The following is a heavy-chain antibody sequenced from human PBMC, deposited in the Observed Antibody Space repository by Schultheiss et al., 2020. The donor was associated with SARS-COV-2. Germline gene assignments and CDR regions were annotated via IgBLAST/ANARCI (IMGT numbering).Heavy chain of an antibody. J-gene: IGHJ6*03. CDR3: AKCLGATGTIYYYYYYYMDV. CDR1: GPTFSSYA. CDR2: ITGSGTTT. V-gene: IGHV3-23*01. D-gene: IGHD1-1*01. Sequence: GGSLRLSCAASGPTFSSYAMSWVRQPPGKGLEWVSAITGSGTTTYYADSVKGRFTISRDNSKNTLYLQMNSLRVEDTAVYYCAKCLGATGTIYYYYYYYMDVWGKGTTVTVSS.